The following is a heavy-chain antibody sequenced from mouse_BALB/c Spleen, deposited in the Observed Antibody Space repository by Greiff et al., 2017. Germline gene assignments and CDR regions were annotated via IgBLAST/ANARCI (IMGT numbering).Heavy chain of an antibody. J-gene: IGHJ4*01. D-gene: IGHD6-1*01. V-gene: IGHV2-9*02. CDR3: ACGLSRAMDY. Sequence: VMLVESGPGLVAPSQSLSITCTVPGFSLTGFVLNWVRQPPGKGPEWLGVIWAGGSTNYNSALMSRLSISKDNSKSQVFLKMNSLQTDDTAMYYCACGLSRAMDYWGQGTSVTVSS. CDR1: GFSLTGFV. CDR2: IWAGGST.